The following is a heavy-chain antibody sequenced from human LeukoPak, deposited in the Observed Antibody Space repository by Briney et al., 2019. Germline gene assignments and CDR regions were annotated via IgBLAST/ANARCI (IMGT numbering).Heavy chain of an antibody. CDR3: ARFPITMVRGVIRGNWFDP. Sequence: GASVKVSCKASGYTFTGYYMHWVRQVPGQGLEWMGWINPNSGGTNYAQKFQGRVTMTRDTSISTAYMELSRLRSDDTAVYYCARFPITMVRGVIRGNWFDPWGQGTLVTVSS. D-gene: IGHD3-10*01. J-gene: IGHJ5*02. CDR1: GYTFTGYY. V-gene: IGHV1-2*02. CDR2: INPNSGGT.